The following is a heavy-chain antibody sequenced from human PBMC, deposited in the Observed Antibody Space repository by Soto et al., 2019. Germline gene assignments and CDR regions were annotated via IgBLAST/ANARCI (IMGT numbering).Heavy chain of an antibody. CDR1: GYTFITYY. J-gene: IGHJ3*02. D-gene: IGHD1-1*01. CDR3: ARENGNDAFEI. Sequence: ASVKVSCKASGYTFITYYMNWVRQAPGQGLEWMGRIDPSDGSTRYARKFQGRLTVTRDTSTSTVYMGLSSLRSEDTAVYYCARENGNDAFEIWGQGTTVTVSS. V-gene: IGHV1-46*01. CDR2: IDPSDGST.